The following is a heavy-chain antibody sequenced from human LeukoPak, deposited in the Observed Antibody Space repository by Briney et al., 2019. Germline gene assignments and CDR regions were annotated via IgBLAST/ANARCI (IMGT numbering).Heavy chain of an antibody. D-gene: IGHD3-10*01. J-gene: IGHJ4*02. CDR2: ISGSGGST. V-gene: IGHV3-23*01. Sequence: PGGTLRLSCAASGFTFSSYGMSWVRQAPGKGLEWVSAISGSGGSTYYADSVKGRFTISRDNSKNTLYLQMNSLRAEDTAVYYCAKARLRFGEFHLRPQYYFDYWGQGTLVTVSS. CDR1: GFTFSSYG. CDR3: AKARLRFGEFHLRPQYYFDY.